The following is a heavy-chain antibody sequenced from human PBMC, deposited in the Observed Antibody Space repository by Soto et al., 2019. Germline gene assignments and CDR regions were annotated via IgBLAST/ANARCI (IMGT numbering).Heavy chain of an antibody. V-gene: IGHV1-18*01. J-gene: IGHJ4*02. CDR2: ISAYNGNT. D-gene: IGHD2-15*01. CDR1: GYTFTNYG. Sequence: ASVKVSCKASGYTFTNYGISWVRQAPGQGLEWMGWISAYNGNTKYAQKLQGRVTMTTDTSTSTAYMELRSLRSEDTAVYYCAREVEYGGNVYWGQGTLVTVSS. CDR3: AREVEYGGNVY.